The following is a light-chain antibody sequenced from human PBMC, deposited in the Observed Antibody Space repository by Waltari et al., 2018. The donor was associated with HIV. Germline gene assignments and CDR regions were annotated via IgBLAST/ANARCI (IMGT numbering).Light chain of an antibody. CDR3: SSYTSSSTRV. V-gene: IGLV2-14*03. Sequence: QSALTQPASVSGSPGQSLTISCTGTSRDVGGYNYVSWYQQHPGKAPKLMIYDVSNRPSGVSNRFSGSKSGNTASLTISGLQAEDEADYYCSSYTSSSTRVFGGGTKLTVL. J-gene: IGLJ2*01. CDR1: SRDVGGYNY. CDR2: DVS.